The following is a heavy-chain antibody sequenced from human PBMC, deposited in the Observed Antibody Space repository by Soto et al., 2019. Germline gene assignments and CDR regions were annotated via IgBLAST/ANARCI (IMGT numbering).Heavy chain of an antibody. V-gene: IGHV4-34*01. CDR3: ARGSRCSGGSCYNDY. CDR1: GGSFGGYY. D-gene: IGHD2-15*01. Sequence: SETLSLTCAVYGGSFGGYYWSWIRQPPGKGLEWIGEINHSGNTNYNPSLKSRVTISVDTSKNQFSLKLSSVTAADTAVYYCARGSRCSGGSCYNDYWGQGTLVTVSS. J-gene: IGHJ4*02. CDR2: INHSGNT.